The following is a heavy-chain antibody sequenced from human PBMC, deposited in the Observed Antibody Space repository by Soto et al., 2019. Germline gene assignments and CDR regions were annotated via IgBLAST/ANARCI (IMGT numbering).Heavy chain of an antibody. D-gene: IGHD3-3*01. CDR2: ISAYNGNT. Sequence: ASVKVFCKASGYTFTSYGISWVRQAPGQGLEWMGWISAYNGNTNYAQKLQGRVTMTTDTSTSTAYMELRSLRSDDTAVYYCARVIRSGYLSYFYYGMDVWGQGTTVTVSS. CDR3: ARVIRSGYLSYFYYGMDV. V-gene: IGHV1-18*04. J-gene: IGHJ6*02. CDR1: GYTFTSYG.